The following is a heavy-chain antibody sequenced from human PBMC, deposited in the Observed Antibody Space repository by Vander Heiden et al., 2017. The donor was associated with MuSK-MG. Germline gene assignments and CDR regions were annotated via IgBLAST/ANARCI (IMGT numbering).Heavy chain of an antibody. CDR1: GYSFTSYW. CDR2: IYPGDSDT. D-gene: IGHD4-17*01. Sequence: EVQLVQSGAEVKKPGESLKISCKGSGYSFTSYWIGWVRQMPGKGLEWMGIIYPGDSDTRYSPSFQGQVTISADKSISTAYLQWSSLKASDTAMYYCARLRTTVTTSDAFDIWGQGTMVTVSS. J-gene: IGHJ3*02. V-gene: IGHV5-51*01. CDR3: ARLRTTVTTSDAFDI.